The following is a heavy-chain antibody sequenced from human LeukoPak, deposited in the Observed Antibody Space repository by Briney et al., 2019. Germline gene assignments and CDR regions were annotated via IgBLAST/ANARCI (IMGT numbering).Heavy chain of an antibody. Sequence: PSETLSLTCTVSGGAISSYYWSCIRQPPGKGLEWSGWIYYSGGTNYNPSLKRRVTISVDPSKNKLSLKLSSVPAADTAVYYCARDGGYSSSWYYGDYYYYMDVWGKGTTVTISS. CDR1: GGAISSYY. CDR2: IYYSGGT. V-gene: IGHV4-59*01. D-gene: IGHD6-13*01. J-gene: IGHJ6*03. CDR3: ARDGGYSSSWYYGDYYYYMDV.